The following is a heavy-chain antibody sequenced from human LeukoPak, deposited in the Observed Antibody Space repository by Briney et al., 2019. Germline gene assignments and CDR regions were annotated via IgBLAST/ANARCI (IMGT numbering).Heavy chain of an antibody. CDR3: SRVAQWLVNWFDP. Sequence: ASVKVSCKASGYTFTDYYMHWVRQAPGQGLEWMGRINPNSGGTNYAQKFQGRVTMTRDTSISTAYMELSRLRSDDTAVYYCSRVAQWLVNWFDPWGKGTLVTVSS. CDR1: GYTFTDYY. CDR2: INPNSGGT. V-gene: IGHV1-2*06. D-gene: IGHD6-19*01. J-gene: IGHJ5*02.